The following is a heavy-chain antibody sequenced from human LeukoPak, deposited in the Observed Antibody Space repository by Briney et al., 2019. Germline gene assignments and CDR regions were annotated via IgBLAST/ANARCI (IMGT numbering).Heavy chain of an antibody. CDR1: GFTFSSYT. J-gene: IGHJ6*03. CDR2: ISTSSSYI. V-gene: IGHV3-21*01. CDR3: ARDYGDYVRDYYYYYMDV. D-gene: IGHD4-17*01. Sequence: GGSLRLSCAASGFTFSSYTMKWVRLAPGKGLEWVSSISTSSSYIYYADSVKGRFTISRDNAKNSLYLQMNSLRAEDTAVYYCARDYGDYVRDYYYYYMDVWGKGTTVTISS.